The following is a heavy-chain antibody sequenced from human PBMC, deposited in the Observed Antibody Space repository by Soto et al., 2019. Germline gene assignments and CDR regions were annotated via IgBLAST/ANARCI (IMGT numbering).Heavy chain of an antibody. Sequence: GWSLRLSCEGSGFTFSDYYISLIRQAPGKGLEWISYSSNSGTFSRYADSVKGRFSISRDNTKNLLYLQMNSLRAEDTAVYYCARSGDNYNRLEYWGKGTQVTVS. CDR2: SSNSGTFS. CDR3: ARSGDNYNRLEY. J-gene: IGHJ4*02. CDR1: GFTFSDYY. V-gene: IGHV3-11*06. D-gene: IGHD1-1*01.